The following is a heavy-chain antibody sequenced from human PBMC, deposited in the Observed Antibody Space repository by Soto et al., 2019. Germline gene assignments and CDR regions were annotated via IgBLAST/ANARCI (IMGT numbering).Heavy chain of an antibody. V-gene: IGHV1-69*10. D-gene: IGHD5-12*01. CDR3: TRGEMATITYFDY. CDR2: TVPILGTT. Sequence: SVKVSCKASGGTSSSYSISWVRQAPGRGLEWLGGTVPILGTTNYAQRFQGRVTITADKSTSTVYMELTSLRSEDTAIYYCTRGEMATITYFDYWGQGTRVTVSS. CDR1: GGTSSSYS. J-gene: IGHJ4*02.